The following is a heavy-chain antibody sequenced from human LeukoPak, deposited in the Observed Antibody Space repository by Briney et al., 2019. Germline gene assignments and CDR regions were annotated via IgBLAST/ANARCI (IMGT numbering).Heavy chain of an antibody. J-gene: IGHJ4*02. D-gene: IGHD1-20*01. CDR3: AATNTWNYVD. CDR1: GYSFTGHQ. V-gene: IGHV1-2*02. CDR2: INPNTGVT. Sequence: ASVKVSCETSGYSFTGHQLHWVRQAPGQGFEWMGWINPNTGVTVYAQTFQTRVTFGATYMELTHLRSDDTAVYYCAATNTWNYVDWGQGTLVTVSS.